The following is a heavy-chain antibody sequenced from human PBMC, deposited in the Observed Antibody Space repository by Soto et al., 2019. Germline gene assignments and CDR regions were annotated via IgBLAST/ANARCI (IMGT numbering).Heavy chain of an antibody. CDR3: ATVVRGFFYYFGT. D-gene: IGHD2-21*01. Sequence: SVKVSCKASGGTFSSYAISWVRQAPGQGLEWMGGIIPIFGTANYAQKFQGRVTITADESTSTAYMELSSLRSEDTAVYYCATVVRGFFYYFGTWGREPRGTVSS. V-gene: IGHV1-69*13. CDR1: GGTFSSYA. J-gene: IGHJ4*02. CDR2: IIPIFGTA.